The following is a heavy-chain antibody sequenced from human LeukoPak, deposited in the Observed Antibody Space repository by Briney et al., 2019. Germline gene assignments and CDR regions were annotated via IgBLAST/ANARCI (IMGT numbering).Heavy chain of an antibody. Sequence: GGSLRLSCAASGFTFSDSYVSWIRQAPGEGLDWLACISSSGHTIYYTESVRGRFTISRDNAKNSLYLQLNSLRPEDTAVYYCAQTGRNNYFDSWGQGTLVTVSS. CDR1: GFTFSDSY. J-gene: IGHJ5*01. CDR3: AQTGRNNYFDS. CDR2: ISSSGHTI. V-gene: IGHV3-11*01.